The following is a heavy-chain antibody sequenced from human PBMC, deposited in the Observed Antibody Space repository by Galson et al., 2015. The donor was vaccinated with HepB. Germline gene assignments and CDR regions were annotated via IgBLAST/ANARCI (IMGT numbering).Heavy chain of an antibody. D-gene: IGHD2-8*01. V-gene: IGHV1-3*01. CDR3: ARDGCTNGVCYGYYYGMDV. Sequence: SVKVSCKASGYTFTNYAMHWVRQAPGQRLGWMGWINAGNGNTKYSQKFQGRVTITRDTSASTAYMELSSLRSEDTAVYYCARDGCTNGVCYGYYYGMDVWGQGTTVTVSS. CDR2: INAGNGNT. CDR1: GYTFTNYA. J-gene: IGHJ6*02.